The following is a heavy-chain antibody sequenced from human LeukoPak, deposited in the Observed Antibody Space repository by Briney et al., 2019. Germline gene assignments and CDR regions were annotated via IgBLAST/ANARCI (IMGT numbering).Heavy chain of an antibody. D-gene: IGHD6-13*01. CDR2: ISGSGSDT. Sequence: GGSLRLSCAASGFIFSDYYMTWIRQAPGKGLEWLSYISGSGSDTNYADSVKGRFTTSRDNAKNSLYLQMNSLRAEDTAVYYCARVGSIAAGGTPDYWGQGTLVTVSS. CDR1: GFIFSDYY. V-gene: IGHV3-11*06. CDR3: ARVGSIAAGGTPDY. J-gene: IGHJ4*02.